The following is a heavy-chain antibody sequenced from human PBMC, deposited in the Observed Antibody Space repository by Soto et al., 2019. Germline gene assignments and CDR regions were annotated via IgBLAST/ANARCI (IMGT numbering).Heavy chain of an antibody. V-gene: IGHV4-34*01. CDR3: AREEGRTGTTVVDAFDI. J-gene: IGHJ3*02. D-gene: IGHD1-1*01. CDR2: MSHSGGA. CDR1: GGFVSSGNYY. Sequence: QEQLQQWGAGLLKPSETLSLTCAVYGGFVSSGNYYWSWIRQPPGKGPEWIGEMSHSGGAHFNPSRESRVTISVDTSKNHFSRKRSSVTAPAAALYYCAREEGRTGTTVVDAFDIWGPGTMVTVSS.